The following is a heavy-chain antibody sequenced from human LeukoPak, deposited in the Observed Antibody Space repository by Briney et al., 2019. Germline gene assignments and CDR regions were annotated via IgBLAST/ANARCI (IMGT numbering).Heavy chain of an antibody. J-gene: IGHJ6*03. V-gene: IGHV3-48*01. Sequence: PGGSLRLSCAASGFTFSSYSMNWVRQAPGKGLEWVPYISSSSSTIYYADSVKGRFTISRDNAKNSLYLQMNSLRAEDTAVYYCARDHYDFWSGYPPSYMDVWGKGTTVTVSS. D-gene: IGHD3-3*01. CDR3: ARDHYDFWSGYPPSYMDV. CDR2: ISSSSSTI. CDR1: GFTFSSYS.